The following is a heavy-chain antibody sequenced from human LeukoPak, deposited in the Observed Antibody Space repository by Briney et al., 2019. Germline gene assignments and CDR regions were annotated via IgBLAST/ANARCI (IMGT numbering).Heavy chain of an antibody. J-gene: IGHJ4*02. D-gene: IGHD6-19*01. CDR1: GFTFDDYA. Sequence: GRSLRLSCAASGFTFDDYAMHWVRQAPGKGLEWVSGISWNSGSIGYADSVKGRFTISRDNAKNSLYLQMNSLGAEDTALYYCAKDDLKYSSGWYLFDYWGQGTLVTVSS. CDR3: AKDDLKYSSGWYLFDY. V-gene: IGHV3-9*01. CDR2: ISWNSGSI.